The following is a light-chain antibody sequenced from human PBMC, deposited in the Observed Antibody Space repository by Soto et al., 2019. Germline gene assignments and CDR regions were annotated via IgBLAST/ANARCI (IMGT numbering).Light chain of an antibody. CDR2: EVS. CDR1: SSDVGAYDY. Sequence: QSALTQPPSASGSPGQSVTISCTGTSSDVGAYDYVSWYQQHPGKAPKLMIYEVSQRPSGVPDRFSGSKSGNTASLTISGLQAEDEADYYCCSYVGSRTFVFGTGTKLTVL. CDR3: CSYVGSRTFV. V-gene: IGLV2-8*01. J-gene: IGLJ1*01.